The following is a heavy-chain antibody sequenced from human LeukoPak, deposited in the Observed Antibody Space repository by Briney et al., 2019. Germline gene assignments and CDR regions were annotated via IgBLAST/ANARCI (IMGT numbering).Heavy chain of an antibody. Sequence: GGSLRLSCAASGFTFSSYWMHCVRHAPGKGLVWVSRINSDGSSTSYADSVKGRFTISRDNAKNTLYLQMNSLRAEDTAVYYCARDGGGYFNWFDPWGQGTLVTVSS. V-gene: IGHV3-74*01. CDR1: GFTFSSYW. CDR2: INSDGSST. CDR3: ARDGGGYFNWFDP. J-gene: IGHJ5*02. D-gene: IGHD5-12*01.